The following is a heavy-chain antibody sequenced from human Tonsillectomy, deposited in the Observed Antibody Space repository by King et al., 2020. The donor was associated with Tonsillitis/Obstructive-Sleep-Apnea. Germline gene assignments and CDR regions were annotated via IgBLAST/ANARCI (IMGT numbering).Heavy chain of an antibody. V-gene: IGHV3-33*01. Sequence: VQLVESGGGVVQPGRSLRLSCAVSGFSFSDYGMHWVRQAPGKGLEWLTVLWYDGRRQYYAESVKGRFTISRDDSKNTLFLQMNSLRVEDTAVYYCVRDEVYSFNNMDVWGKGTTVTVP. CDR1: GFSFSDYG. D-gene: IGHD2-21*01. CDR2: LWYDGRRQ. J-gene: IGHJ6*03. CDR3: VRDEVYSFNNMDV.